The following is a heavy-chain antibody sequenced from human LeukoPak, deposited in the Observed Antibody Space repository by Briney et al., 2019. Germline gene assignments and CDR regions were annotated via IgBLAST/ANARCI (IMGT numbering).Heavy chain of an antibody. CDR3: ARNYYDSSGYYPLFDY. CDR1: GYSISSGYY. Sequence: PSETLSLTCTVSGYSISSGYYWDWIRQPPGKGLEWIGRIYTSGSTNYNPSLKSRVTISVDTSKNQFSLKLSSVTAADTAVYYCARNYYDSSGYYPLFDYWGQGTLVTVSS. D-gene: IGHD3-22*01. J-gene: IGHJ4*02. V-gene: IGHV4-38-2*02. CDR2: IYTSGST.